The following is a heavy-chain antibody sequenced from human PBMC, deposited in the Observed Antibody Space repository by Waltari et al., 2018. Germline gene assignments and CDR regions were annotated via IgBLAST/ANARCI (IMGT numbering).Heavy chain of an antibody. CDR3: AKDRQLGIVDY. J-gene: IGHJ4*02. CDR1: GFPFSSYA. CDR2: ISGSGGST. V-gene: IGHV3-23*01. Sequence: EVQLLESGGGLVQPGGSLRLSCAASGFPFSSYAMSWVRQAPGKGLEWVSAISGSGGSTYYADAVKGRFTISRDNSKNTLYLQMNSLRSEDTAVYYCAKDRQLGIVDYWGQGTLVTVSS. D-gene: IGHD7-27*01.